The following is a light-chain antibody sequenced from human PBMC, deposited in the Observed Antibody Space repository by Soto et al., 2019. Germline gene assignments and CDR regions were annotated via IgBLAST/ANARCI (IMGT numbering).Light chain of an antibody. J-gene: IGKJ1*01. V-gene: IGKV3-15*01. CDR3: QQYRDWPET. CDR1: HRVSND. Sequence: EIVMKQSPGTLSVSPGERATLSCRASHRVSNDLAWYQQKVGQSPRLLIYDASTRATGVPGRFSGSGSGTQFTLTISSLLPEDFAVYYWQQYRDWPETFGQGNKVEIK. CDR2: DAS.